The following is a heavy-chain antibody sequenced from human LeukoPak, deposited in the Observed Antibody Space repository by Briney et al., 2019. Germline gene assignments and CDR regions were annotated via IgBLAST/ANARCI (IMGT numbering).Heavy chain of an antibody. CDR1: GYSFTSYW. CDR3: ARHSVRRTYYFDY. V-gene: IGHV5-51*01. CDR2: IYPGDSDT. J-gene: IGHJ4*02. D-gene: IGHD3-10*02. Sequence: GESLQISCKGSGYSFTSYWIGWVRQMPGKGMEWMGIIYPGDSDTRYSPSFQGQVTISADNSSSTAYLQWSSLKASDTAMYFCARHSVRRTYYFDYWGQGTLVTVSS.